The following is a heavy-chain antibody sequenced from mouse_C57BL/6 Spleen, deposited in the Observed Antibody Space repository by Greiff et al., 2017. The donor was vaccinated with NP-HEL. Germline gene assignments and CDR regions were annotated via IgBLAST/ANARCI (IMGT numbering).Heavy chain of an antibody. D-gene: IGHD2-4*01. CDR1: GYTFTSYW. CDR2: IHPSDSDT. CDR3: AYDYDVGWFAY. V-gene: IGHV1-74*01. J-gene: IGHJ3*01. Sequence: QVQLQQPGAELVKPGASVKVSCKASGYTFTSYWMHWVKQRPGQGLEWIGRIHPSDSDTNYNQKFKGKATLTVDKSSSTAYMQLSSLTSEDSAVYYCAYDYDVGWFAYWGQGTLVTVSA.